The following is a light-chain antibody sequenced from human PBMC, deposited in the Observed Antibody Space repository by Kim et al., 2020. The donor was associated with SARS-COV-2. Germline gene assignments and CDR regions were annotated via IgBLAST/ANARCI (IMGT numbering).Light chain of an antibody. Sequence: DIQMTQSPSSLSASVGDIVTITCRASQSITSYINWYHQKPGKAPKLLIYAASSLQSGVPSRFSGSGSGSDFTLTISSLQPEDFATYYCQQSYSTPYTFGQGTRWEI. J-gene: IGKJ2*01. V-gene: IGKV1-39*01. CDR3: QQSYSTPYT. CDR2: AAS. CDR1: QSITSY.